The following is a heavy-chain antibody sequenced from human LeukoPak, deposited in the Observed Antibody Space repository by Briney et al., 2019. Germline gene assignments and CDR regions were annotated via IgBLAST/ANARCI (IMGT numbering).Heavy chain of an antibody. D-gene: IGHD3-9*01. J-gene: IGHJ4*02. CDR1: GYTFTSYY. Sequence: ASVKVSCKASGYTFTSYYMHWVRQAPGQGLEWMGIINPSGGSTSYAQKFQGRVTMTRDTSTSTVYMELSSLRSEDTAVYYCAVLTDTYYDILTGYSGGDYWGQGTMVTVSS. CDR2: INPSGGST. CDR3: AVLTDTYYDILTGYSGGDY. V-gene: IGHV1-46*03.